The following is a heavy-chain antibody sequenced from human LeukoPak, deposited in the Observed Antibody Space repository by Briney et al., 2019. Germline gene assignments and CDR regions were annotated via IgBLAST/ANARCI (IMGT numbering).Heavy chain of an antibody. V-gene: IGHV3-23*01. CDR1: GXTFSSYA. CDR3: ARGKSTRHGLDI. Sequence: GGSLRLSCAASGXTFSSYAITWVRQAPGKGLEWVSAVIDNGGFTYYADSVKGRFTISRDNSKDALYLQMNSLRVEDTAVYYCARGKSTRHGLDIWGQGIKVTVSS. CDR2: VIDNGGFT. D-gene: IGHD2-2*01. J-gene: IGHJ3*02.